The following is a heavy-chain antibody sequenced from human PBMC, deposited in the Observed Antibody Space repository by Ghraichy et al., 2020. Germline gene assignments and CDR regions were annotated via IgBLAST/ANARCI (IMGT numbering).Heavy chain of an antibody. CDR2: IYYSGST. CDR3: ARISGYSSSWYVYGMDV. V-gene: IGHV4-59*01. D-gene: IGHD6-13*01. Sequence: ESLNISCTVSGGSISSYYWSWIRQPPGKGLEWIGYIYYSGSTNYNPSLKSRVTISVDTSKNQFSLKLSSVTAADTAVYYCARISGYSSSWYVYGMDVWGQGTTVTVSS. CDR1: GGSISSYY. J-gene: IGHJ6*02.